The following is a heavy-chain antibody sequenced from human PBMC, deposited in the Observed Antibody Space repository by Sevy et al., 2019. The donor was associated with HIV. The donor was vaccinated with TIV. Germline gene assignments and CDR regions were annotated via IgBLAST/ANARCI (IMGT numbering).Heavy chain of an antibody. CDR1: GDSVSSESAA. D-gene: IGHD1-1*01. CDR3: ARGNLEFDY. J-gene: IGHJ4*02. Sequence: QSQTLSLTCAISGDSVSSESAAWNWIRQSPSRGLEWLGRTYYRSKWYIEYAVSVKSRLTINPDTSKNQFFLQLNSVTPEDTAMYFCARGNLEFDYWGQGTMVTVSS. V-gene: IGHV6-1*01. CDR2: TYYRSKWYI.